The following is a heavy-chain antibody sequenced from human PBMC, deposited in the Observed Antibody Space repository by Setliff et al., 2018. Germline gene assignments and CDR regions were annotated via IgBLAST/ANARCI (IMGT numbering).Heavy chain of an antibody. J-gene: IGHJ5*01. V-gene: IGHV3-21*01. CDR2: ISYGSTYI. CDR1: GFTFSSYC. D-gene: IGHD5-18*01. Sequence: PGGSLRLSCVASGFTFSSYCMDWFRQAPGEGLEWVSSISYGSTYIYQSDSVRGRFTISRDDAKTSLYLQMDSLRAEDTAVYFCARSPGWIPWFDSWGHGNLVTVSS. CDR3: ARSPGWIPWFDS.